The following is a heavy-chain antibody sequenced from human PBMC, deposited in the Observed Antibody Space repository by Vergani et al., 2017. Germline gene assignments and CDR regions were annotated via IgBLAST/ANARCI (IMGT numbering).Heavy chain of an antibody. CDR1: GYTYRSYY. D-gene: IGHD4-17*01. CDR3: VSSRLRSFGY. Sequence: QVKVVQSGAEVKAPGASVKVSCEASGYTYRSYYVHWVRQAPGQGLEWIGVINPLGGRATYSQKFQGRASVTGDSSTTGGTSASMVYMDLTSLTPEDTAVYFCVSSRLRSFGYWVQGTLVTVSS. V-gene: IGHV1-46*03. J-gene: IGHJ4*02. CDR2: INPLGGRA.